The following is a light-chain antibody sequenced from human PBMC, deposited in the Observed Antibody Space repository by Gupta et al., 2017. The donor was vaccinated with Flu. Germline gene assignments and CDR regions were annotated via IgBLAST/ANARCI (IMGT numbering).Light chain of an antibody. Sequence: PSSLSASVGDRVTITCRASQSISSYLNWYQQKPGKAPKLLIYAASSLQSGVPSRFSGSGSGTDFTLTISSLQPEDFATYYCQQSYSTPETFGQGTKVEIK. CDR2: AAS. CDR3: QQSYSTPET. CDR1: QSISSY. V-gene: IGKV1-39*01. J-gene: IGKJ1*01.